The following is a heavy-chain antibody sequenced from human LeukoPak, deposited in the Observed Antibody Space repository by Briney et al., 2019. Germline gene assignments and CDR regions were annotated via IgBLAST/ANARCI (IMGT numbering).Heavy chain of an antibody. Sequence: SETLSLTCSVSGASISGTAYYWGWVRQPPRKGLEWIGNIYYSGSTYYNASLQSRVTISIDTSKNQFSLRLSSVTAADTAMYFCAKSGGYGLIDYWGQGTLVTVSS. J-gene: IGHJ4*02. D-gene: IGHD1-26*01. CDR3: AKSGGYGLIDY. V-gene: IGHV4-39*01. CDR1: GASISGTAYY. CDR2: IYYSGST.